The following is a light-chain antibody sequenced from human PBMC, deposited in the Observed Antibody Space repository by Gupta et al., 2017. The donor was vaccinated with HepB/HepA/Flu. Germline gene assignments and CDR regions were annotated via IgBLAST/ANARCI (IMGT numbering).Light chain of an antibody. V-gene: IGKV4-1*01. CDR1: QNLLYSSNNKNQ. J-gene: IGKJ2*01. CDR3: QQQDSTPYT. CDR2: WTS. Sequence: DIVMTQSPDSLAVSLGEGATINCRSSQNLLYSSNNKNQVAWYQQKPGQPPKLLIYWTSTRESGVPDRFSGSGSGTEFTLTISSLQAEDVAVYYCQQQDSTPYTFGQGTRLEIK.